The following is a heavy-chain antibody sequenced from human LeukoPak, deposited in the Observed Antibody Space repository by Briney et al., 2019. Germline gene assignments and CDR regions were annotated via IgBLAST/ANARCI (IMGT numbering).Heavy chain of an antibody. V-gene: IGHV3-23*01. J-gene: IGHJ4*02. CDR1: GFTFSNYA. Sequence: GGSLRLSCAASGFTFSNYAMSWVRQAPGKGLEWVSIISGSNGATYYADSVKGRFTISRDNSKNTLYLQMNSLRAEDTAVYYCARLEYPTVSFWGQGTLVTVSS. CDR3: ARLEYPTVSF. D-gene: IGHD2/OR15-2a*01. CDR2: ISGSNGAT.